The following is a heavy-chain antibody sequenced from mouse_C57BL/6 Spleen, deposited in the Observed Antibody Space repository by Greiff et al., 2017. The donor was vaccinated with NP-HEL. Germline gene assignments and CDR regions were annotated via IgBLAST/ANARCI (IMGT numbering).Heavy chain of an antibody. CDR3: ARGITNFDV. J-gene: IGHJ1*03. Sequence: EVQLVESGGGLVKPGGSLKLSCAASGFTFSSYAMSWVRQTPEKRLEWVATISDGGSYTYYPDNVKGRFTISRDNAKNNLYLQMSHLKSEDTAMYYCARGITNFDVWGTGTTVTVSS. V-gene: IGHV5-4*01. CDR1: GFTFSSYA. D-gene: IGHD1-1*01. CDR2: ISDGGSYT.